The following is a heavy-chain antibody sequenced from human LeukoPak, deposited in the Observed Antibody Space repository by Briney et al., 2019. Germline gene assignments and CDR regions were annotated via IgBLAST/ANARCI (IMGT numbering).Heavy chain of an antibody. D-gene: IGHD2-2*01. Sequence: PGGSLRLSCAASGFTFSNYAMSWVRQAPGKGLEWVSVIYSSGNTYYADSVKGRFTIPRDNSKNTLYLQMNSLRAEDTAVYYCARGYCSSTSCYAGDYWGQGTLVTVSS. CDR2: IYSSGNT. CDR3: ARGYCSSTSCYAGDY. V-gene: IGHV3-53*01. CDR1: GFTFSNYA. J-gene: IGHJ4*02.